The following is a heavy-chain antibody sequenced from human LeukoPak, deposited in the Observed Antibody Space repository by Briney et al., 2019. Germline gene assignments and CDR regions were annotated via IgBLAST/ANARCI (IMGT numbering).Heavy chain of an antibody. Sequence: GGSLRLSCAASGFTFSSYGMHWVRQAPGQGLEWVAVISYDGSNKYYADSVKGRFTISRDNSKNTMYLQMNSLRAEDTAVHYCAKVRGSGYYPPFDYWGQGTLVTVSS. CDR2: ISYDGSNK. V-gene: IGHV3-30*18. CDR1: GFTFSSYG. CDR3: AKVRGSGYYPPFDY. D-gene: IGHD3-22*01. J-gene: IGHJ4*02.